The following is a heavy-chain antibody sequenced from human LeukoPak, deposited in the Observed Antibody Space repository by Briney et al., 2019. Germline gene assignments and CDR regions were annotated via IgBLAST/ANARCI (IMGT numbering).Heavy chain of an antibody. J-gene: IGHJ6*02. D-gene: IGHD2-2*01. CDR2: IIPILGMA. CDR3: ARVGPPGVVVPAAMAPYYYGMDV. Sequence: ASVKVSCKASGGTSSSYAISWVRQAPGQGLEWMGRIIPILGMANYAQKFQGRVTITADKSTSTAYMELSSLRSEDTAVYYRARVGPPGVVVPAAMAPYYYGMDVWGQGTTVTVSS. CDR1: GGTSSSYA. V-gene: IGHV1-69*04.